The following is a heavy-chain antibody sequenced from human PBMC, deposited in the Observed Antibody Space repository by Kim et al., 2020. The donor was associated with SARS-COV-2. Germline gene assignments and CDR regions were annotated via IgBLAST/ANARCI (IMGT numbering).Heavy chain of an antibody. J-gene: IGHJ2*01. V-gene: IGHV1-18*01. Sequence: ASVKVSCKASGYTFTSYGISWVRQAPGQGLEWMGWISAYNGNTNYAQKLQGRVTMTTDTSTSTAYMELRSLRSDDTAVYYCARVGWHNYDILTGPQGSRWFDLWGRGTLVTVSS. D-gene: IGHD3-9*01. CDR3: ARVGWHNYDILTGPQGSRWFDL. CDR2: ISAYNGNT. CDR1: GYTFTSYG.